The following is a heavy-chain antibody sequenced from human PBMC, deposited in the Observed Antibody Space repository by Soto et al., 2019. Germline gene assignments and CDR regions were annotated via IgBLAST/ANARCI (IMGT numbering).Heavy chain of an antibody. Sequence: GGSLRLSCAASGFTFSSYWMHWVRQAPGKGLVWVSRINNDGTTTTYADSVKGRFTISRDDAKNTPYLEMNSLRVEDTAVYYCVRGYSGTYRIDYWGQGTPVTVSS. CDR3: VRGYSGTYRIDY. D-gene: IGHD1-26*01. V-gene: IGHV3-74*01. CDR2: INNDGTTT. CDR1: GFTFSSYW. J-gene: IGHJ4*02.